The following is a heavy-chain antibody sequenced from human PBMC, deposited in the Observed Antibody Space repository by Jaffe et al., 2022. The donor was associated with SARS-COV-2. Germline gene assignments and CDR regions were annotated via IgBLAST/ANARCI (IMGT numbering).Heavy chain of an antibody. D-gene: IGHD3-3*01. J-gene: IGHJ4*02. Sequence: QVQLVESGGGVVQPGRSLRLSCAASGFTFSSYGMHWVRQAPGKGLEWVAIISHDGSNKYYADSVKGRFTVSRDNSKNTLYLQMNSLRAEDTAVYYCAKDYYDFRSGNYGQGDYWGQGTLVTVSS. CDR3: AKDYYDFRSGNYGQGDY. CDR2: ISHDGSNK. CDR1: GFTFSSYG. V-gene: IGHV3-30*18.